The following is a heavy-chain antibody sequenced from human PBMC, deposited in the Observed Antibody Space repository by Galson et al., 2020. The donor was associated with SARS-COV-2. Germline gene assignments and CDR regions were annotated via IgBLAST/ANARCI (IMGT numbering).Heavy chain of an antibody. Sequence: KIGESLKISCKGSGYSFTSYWISWVRQMPGKGLEGMGRIDPTDSHTNYNPSFYGRVNISIDKAITTAYLQWSSLEASDTAMYYCARRGRLTIFGEVRDAFDIWGQGTMVSVSA. CDR2: IDPTDSHT. D-gene: IGHD3-3*01. CDR3: ARRGRLTIFGEVRDAFDI. CDR1: GYSFTSYW. J-gene: IGHJ3*02. V-gene: IGHV5-10-1*01.